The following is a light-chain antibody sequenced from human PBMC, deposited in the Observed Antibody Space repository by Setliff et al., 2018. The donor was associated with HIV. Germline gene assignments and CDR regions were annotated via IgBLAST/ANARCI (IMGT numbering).Light chain of an antibody. Sequence: QSVLTQPPSASGTPRQRVTISCSGGNSNIGSNYVYWYQQLPGTAPKLLIYRNDQRPSGVPDRFSGSKSGTSASLAISGLRSEDEADYYCAAWDDSLSGYVFGTGTKVTVL. CDR2: RND. V-gene: IGLV1-47*01. CDR1: NSNIGSNY. J-gene: IGLJ1*01. CDR3: AAWDDSLSGYV.